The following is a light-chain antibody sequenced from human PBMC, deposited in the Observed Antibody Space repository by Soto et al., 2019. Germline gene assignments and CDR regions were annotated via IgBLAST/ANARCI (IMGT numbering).Light chain of an antibody. CDR1: QGISSY. CDR2: AAS. J-gene: IGKJ1*01. Sequence: GDRVPIRSLMSQGISSYLAWYQQKPGKAPELLIYAASTLQSGVPSRFSGSGSGTDFTLTISCLQSEDFATYYCQQYYSFPWTLGQGTKVDIK. V-gene: IGKV1D-8*01. CDR3: QQYYSFPWT.